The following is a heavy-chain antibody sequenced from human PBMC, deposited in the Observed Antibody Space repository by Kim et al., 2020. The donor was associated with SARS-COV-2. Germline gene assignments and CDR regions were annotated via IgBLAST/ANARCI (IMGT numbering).Heavy chain of an antibody. D-gene: IGHD2-2*01. CDR3: ARGKTSTRVFDY. J-gene: IGHJ4*02. Sequence: DYAVSVKRRIAINPDTFKNLFSLQLNSVTPEDTAVYYCARGKTSTRVFDYWGQGTLVTVSS. V-gene: IGHV6-1*01.